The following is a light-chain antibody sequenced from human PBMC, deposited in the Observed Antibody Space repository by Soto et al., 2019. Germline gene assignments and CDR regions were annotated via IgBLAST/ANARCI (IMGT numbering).Light chain of an antibody. CDR3: QQSYTTPRK. CDR1: QTIIGY. Sequence: DIQMTQSPSSLSASIGDSVTITCRASQTIIGYLNWYQQKPGKAPRLLINAASNLQSGVPSRFRGSGSETDFTLTITSXQPEDFATYYCQQSYTTPRKFGQGTKVDTK. J-gene: IGKJ1*01. CDR2: AAS. V-gene: IGKV1-39*01.